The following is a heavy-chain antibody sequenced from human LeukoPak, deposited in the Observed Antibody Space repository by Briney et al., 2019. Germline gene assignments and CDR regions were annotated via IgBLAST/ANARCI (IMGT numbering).Heavy chain of an antibody. CDR2: ISYDGSNK. CDR3: ASLYYYGSGSPN. D-gene: IGHD3-10*01. CDR1: GFTFSSYA. V-gene: IGHV3-30-3*01. J-gene: IGHJ4*02. Sequence: PGGSLRLSCAASGFTFSSYAMHWVRQAPGKGLEWVALISYDGSNKYYADSVKGRFTISRDNSKNTLYLQMNSLRAEDTVVYYCASLYYYGSGSPNWGQGTLVTVSS.